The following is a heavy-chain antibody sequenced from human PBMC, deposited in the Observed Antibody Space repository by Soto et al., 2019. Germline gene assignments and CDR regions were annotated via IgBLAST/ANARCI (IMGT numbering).Heavy chain of an antibody. CDR3: AKDQYSGYAYTFDD. Sequence: GGSLRLSCAASGFTFDDYTVHGVRQAPGKGLEWVSLISWDGGSTYYADSVKGRFTISRDNSKNSLYLQMNSLRTEDTALYYCAKDQYSGYAYTFDDSGQGTLVTVSS. D-gene: IGHD5-12*01. J-gene: IGHJ4*02. V-gene: IGHV3-43*01. CDR1: GFTFDDYT. CDR2: ISWDGGST.